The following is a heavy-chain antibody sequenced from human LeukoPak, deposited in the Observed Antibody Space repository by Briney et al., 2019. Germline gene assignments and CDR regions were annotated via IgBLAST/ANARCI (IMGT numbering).Heavy chain of an antibody. D-gene: IGHD6-19*01. V-gene: IGHV3-11*01. CDR1: GFTFSDYY. J-gene: IGHJ6*02. Sequence: GGSLRLSCAASGFTFSDYYMSWIRQAPGKGLEWVSYISSSGSTIYYADSVKGRFTISRDNVKNSLYLQMNSLRAEDTAVYYCAKDRWLAVAGTGYYYYYGMDVWGQGTTVTVSS. CDR3: AKDRWLAVAGTGYYYYYGMDV. CDR2: ISSSGSTI.